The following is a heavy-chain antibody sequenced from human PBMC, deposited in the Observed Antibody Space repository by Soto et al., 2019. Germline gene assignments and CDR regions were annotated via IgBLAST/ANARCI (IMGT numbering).Heavy chain of an antibody. Sequence: GESLKISCKGSGYSFTSYWIGWVRQMPGKGLEWMGIIYPGDSDTRYSPSFQGHVTISADKSLSTAYLQWSSLKASDTAMHYCARHSTYCSSTSCYTQNGAYYYMDVWGKGTTVTVSS. D-gene: IGHD2-2*02. CDR2: IYPGDSDT. V-gene: IGHV5-51*01. J-gene: IGHJ6*03. CDR1: GYSFTSYW. CDR3: ARHSTYCSSTSCYTQNGAYYYMDV.